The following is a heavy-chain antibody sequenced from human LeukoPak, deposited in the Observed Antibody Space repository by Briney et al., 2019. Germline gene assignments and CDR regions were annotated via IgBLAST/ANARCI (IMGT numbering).Heavy chain of an antibody. D-gene: IGHD3-10*01. CDR3: ASVRRGFGESSKYYAYYYMGV. Sequence: SETLSLTCTVSGGSISSYYWNWIRQPPGKGLEWIGYINYSGSTNYNPSLKSRVTISADTSKNQFSLKLSSVTAADTAVYFCASVRRGFGESSKYYAYYYMGVWGKGTTVTISS. CDR2: INYSGST. J-gene: IGHJ6*03. V-gene: IGHV4-59*01. CDR1: GGSISSYY.